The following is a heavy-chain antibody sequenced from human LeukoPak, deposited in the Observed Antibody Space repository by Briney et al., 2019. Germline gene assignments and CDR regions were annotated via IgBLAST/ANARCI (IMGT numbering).Heavy chain of an antibody. J-gene: IGHJ4*02. D-gene: IGHD3-22*01. CDR3: ASLYDSSGYYADY. Sequence: PSETLSLTCTVSGGSISSYYWSWIRQPAGKGLEWIGRIYTSGSTNYNPSLKSRVTISVDKSKNQFSLKLSSVTAADTAVYYCASLYDSSGYYADYWGQGTLVTVSP. CDR1: GGSISSYY. CDR2: IYTSGST. V-gene: IGHV4-4*07.